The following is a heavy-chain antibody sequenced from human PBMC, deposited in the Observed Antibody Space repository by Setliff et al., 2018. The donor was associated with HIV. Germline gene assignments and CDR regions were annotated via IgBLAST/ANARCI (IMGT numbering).Heavy chain of an antibody. V-gene: IGHV4-59*01. J-gene: IGHJ4*02. CDR1: GGSISSYY. CDR3: ARGGGSYPPYIDY. Sequence: SETLSLTCTVSGGSISSYYWSWIRQPPGKGLEWIGYVYYSGSSNYNPSLKSRVTMSVDTSNNQISLKLNSVTAADTAVYYGARGGGSYPPYIDYWGQGALVTVSS. D-gene: IGHD1-26*01. CDR2: VYYSGSS.